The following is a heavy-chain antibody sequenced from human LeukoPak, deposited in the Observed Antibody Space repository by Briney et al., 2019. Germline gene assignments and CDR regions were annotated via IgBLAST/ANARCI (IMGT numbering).Heavy chain of an antibody. J-gene: IGHJ5*02. CDR1: GGSVSSYY. CDR2: IYYSGST. CDR3: ARTIALRECCPPSFWYDP. D-gene: IGHD3-10*01. Sequence: PSEALSLTCTVSGGSVSSYYWSWIRQPPGKGLEWIGYIYYSGSTNYNPSLKSRVTISVDTSKNQFSLKLSSVTVADTAVYYCARTIALRECCPPSFWYDPWGQGTLVTVSS. V-gene: IGHV4-59*02.